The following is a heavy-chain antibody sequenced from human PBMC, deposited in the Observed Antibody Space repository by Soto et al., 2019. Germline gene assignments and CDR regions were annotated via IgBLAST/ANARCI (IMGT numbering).Heavy chain of an antibody. CDR3: ARGDALRFLEWSRTGGMDV. V-gene: IGHV3-21*01. D-gene: IGHD3-3*01. J-gene: IGHJ6*02. CDR1: GFTFSSYS. CDR2: ISSSSSYI. Sequence: PGGSLRLSCAASGFTFSSYSMNWVRQAPGKGLEWVSSISSSSSYIYYADSVKGRFTISRDNAKNSLYLQVNSLRAEDTAVYYCARGDALRFLEWSRTGGMDVWGQGTKVTVYS.